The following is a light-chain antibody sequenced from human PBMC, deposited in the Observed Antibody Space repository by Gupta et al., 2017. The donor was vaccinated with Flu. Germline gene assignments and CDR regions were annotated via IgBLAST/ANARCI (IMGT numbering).Light chain of an antibody. CDR2: EDN. Sequence: SSELDNDYCDSWDQQHQGEGPKRIIYEDNKRPSGIAHRFPGSRSGNTTFLTISGLQAEDEADYYCCAHAPTAAFLLFGGVSKLTV. CDR1: SSELDNDYC. V-gene: IGLV2-23*02. J-gene: IGLJ2*01. CDR3: CAHAPTAAFLL.